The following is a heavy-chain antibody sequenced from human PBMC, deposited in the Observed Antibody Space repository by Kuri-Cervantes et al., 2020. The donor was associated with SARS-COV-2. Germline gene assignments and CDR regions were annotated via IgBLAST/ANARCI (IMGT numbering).Heavy chain of an antibody. V-gene: IGHV3-30*18. CDR2: ISYDGSNK. Sequence: GGSLRLSCAASGFTFSGYGMHWVRQAPGKGLEWVAVISYDGSNKYYADSVKGRFTISRDNSKNTLYLQMNSLRAEDTAVYYCAKDLLLYYNYYYGMDVWGQGTTVTVSS. CDR3: AKDLLLYYNYYYGMDV. CDR1: GFTFSGYG. D-gene: IGHD3-3*01. J-gene: IGHJ6*02.